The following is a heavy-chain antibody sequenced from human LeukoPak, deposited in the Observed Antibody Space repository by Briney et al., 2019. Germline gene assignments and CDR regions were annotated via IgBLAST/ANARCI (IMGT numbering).Heavy chain of an antibody. Sequence: SETLSLTCTVSGGSISSSSYYWGWIRQPSGKGLEWIGSIYYSGSTYYNPSLKSRVTISVDTSKNQFPLKLSTVTAADTAVYYCARGYCSGGSCYSYYYYNYMDVWGKGTTVTVSS. D-gene: IGHD2-15*01. V-gene: IGHV4-39*06. J-gene: IGHJ6*03. CDR2: IYYSGST. CDR3: ARGYCSGGSCYSYYYYNYMDV. CDR1: GGSISSSSYY.